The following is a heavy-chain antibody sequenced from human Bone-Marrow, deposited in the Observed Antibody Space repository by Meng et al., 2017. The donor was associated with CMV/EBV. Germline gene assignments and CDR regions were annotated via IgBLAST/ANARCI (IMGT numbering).Heavy chain of an antibody. CDR3: ARSDYSNNRLHYYYYGMDV. J-gene: IGHJ6*02. V-gene: IGHV3-7*01. CDR2: IKQDGSEK. Sequence: GESLKISCAASGFTFSSYWMSWVRQAPGKGLEWVANIKQDGSEKYYVDSVKGRFTISRDNAKNSLYLQMNSLRAEDTAVYYCARSDYSNNRLHYYYYGMDVWGQGTTVTVSS. CDR1: GFTFSSYW. D-gene: IGHD4-11*01.